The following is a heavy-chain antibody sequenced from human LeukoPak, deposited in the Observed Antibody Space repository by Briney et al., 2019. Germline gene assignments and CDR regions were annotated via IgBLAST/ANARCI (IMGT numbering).Heavy chain of an antibody. CDR3: ARAYSYGLLDWFDP. Sequence: SETLSLTCAVYGGSFSGYYWSWIRQPPGKGLEWIGEINHSGSTNYNPSLKSRVTISVDTSKNQFSLKLSSVTAADTAVYYCARAYSYGLLDWFDPWGQGTLVTVSS. V-gene: IGHV4-34*01. D-gene: IGHD5-18*01. CDR1: GGSFSGYY. J-gene: IGHJ5*02. CDR2: INHSGST.